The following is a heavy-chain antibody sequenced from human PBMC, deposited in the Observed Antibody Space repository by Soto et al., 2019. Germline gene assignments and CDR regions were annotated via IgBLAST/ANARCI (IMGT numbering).Heavy chain of an antibody. D-gene: IGHD3-3*01. Sequence: SVKVSCKASGFTFTSSAVQWVRQARGQRLEWIGWIVVGSGNTNYAQKFQERVTITRDMSTSTAYMELSSLRSEDTAVYYCAAGHYDFWSGYNFDYWGQGTLVTVSS. J-gene: IGHJ4*02. CDR2: IVVGSGNT. CDR1: GFTFTSSA. CDR3: AAGHYDFWSGYNFDY. V-gene: IGHV1-58*01.